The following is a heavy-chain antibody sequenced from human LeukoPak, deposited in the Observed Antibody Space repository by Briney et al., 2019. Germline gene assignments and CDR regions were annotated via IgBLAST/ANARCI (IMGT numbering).Heavy chain of an antibody. D-gene: IGHD3-3*01. V-gene: IGHV3-30-3*01. CDR3: ARDDRPYYDFWSGYSFDY. J-gene: IGHJ4*02. CDR1: GFTFSSYA. CDR2: ISYDGSNK. Sequence: GGSLRLSCAASGFTFSSYAMHWVRQAPGKGLEWVAVISYDGSNKYYADSVKGRFTISRDNSKNTLYLQMNSLRAEDTAVYYCARDDRPYYDFWSGYSFDYWGQGTLVTVSS.